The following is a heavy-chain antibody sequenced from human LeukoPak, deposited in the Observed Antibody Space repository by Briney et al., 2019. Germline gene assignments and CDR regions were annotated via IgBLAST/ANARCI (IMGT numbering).Heavy chain of an antibody. J-gene: IGHJ3*02. V-gene: IGHV3-7*01. CDR2: IKQGGSEQ. D-gene: IGHD5-24*01. CDR1: GFTFSGYW. Sequence: GGSLRLSCAASGFTFSGYWMSWVRQAPGKGLEWVANIKQGGSEQYYVDSVKGRFTISRDNAKNSLYLQMNSLRVEDMAVYYCARPAIMMATIPTGAFDIWGQGTMVTVSS. CDR3: ARPAIMMATIPTGAFDI.